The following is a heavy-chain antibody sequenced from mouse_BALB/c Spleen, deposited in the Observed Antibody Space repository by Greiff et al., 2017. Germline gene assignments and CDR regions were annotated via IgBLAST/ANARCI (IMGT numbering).Heavy chain of an antibody. V-gene: IGHV3-1*02. CDR1: GYSITSGYS. D-gene: IGHD2-2*01. CDR2: IHYSGST. J-gene: IGHJ1*01. CDR3: ARGGYGHAGWYFDV. Sequence: VQLQQSGPDLVKPSQSLSLTCTVTGYSITSGYSWHWIRQFPGNKLEWMGYIHYSGSTNYNPSLKSRISITRDTSKNQFFLQLNSVTTEDTATYYCARGGYGHAGWYFDVWGAGTTVTVSS.